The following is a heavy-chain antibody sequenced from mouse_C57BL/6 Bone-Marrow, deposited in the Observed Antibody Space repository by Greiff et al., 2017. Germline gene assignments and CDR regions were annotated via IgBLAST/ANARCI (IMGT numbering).Heavy chain of an antibody. V-gene: IGHV1-62-2*01. J-gene: IGHJ4*01. CDR1: GYTFTEYT. CDR3: ARHEEGLRLRGYAMDY. D-gene: IGHD3-2*02. CDR2: FYPGSGSI. Sequence: VQLQQSGAELVQPGASVKLSCKASGYTFTEYTIHWVKQRSGQGLEWIGWFYPGSGSIKYNEKFKDKATLTADKSSSTVYMELSRLTSEDSAVYVCARHEEGLRLRGYAMDYWGQGTSVTVSS.